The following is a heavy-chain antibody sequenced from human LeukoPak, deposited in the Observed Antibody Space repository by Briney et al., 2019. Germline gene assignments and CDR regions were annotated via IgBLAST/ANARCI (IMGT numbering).Heavy chain of an antibody. CDR2: INSGGTVT. CDR1: GFTFSDFW. V-gene: IGHV3-74*01. Sequence: GGSLRLSCAASGFTFSDFWMHWVRQAPGKGLVWVSRINSGGTVTNYADSVKGRLTISRDNAKNTLYLQMSSLRAEDTAVYYCAKDSKVVAGDFDYWGQGTLVTVSS. D-gene: IGHD6-19*01. CDR3: AKDSKVVAGDFDY. J-gene: IGHJ4*02.